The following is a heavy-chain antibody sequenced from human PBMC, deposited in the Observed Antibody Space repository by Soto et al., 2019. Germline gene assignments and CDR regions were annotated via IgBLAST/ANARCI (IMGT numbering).Heavy chain of an antibody. D-gene: IGHD2-2*01. CDR2: ISYDGGNK. V-gene: IGHV3-30-3*02. CDR3: AKAQNGLVPEAMDFDY. J-gene: IGHJ4*01. Sequence: KGLEWVAVISYDGGNKYYADSVKGRFTISRDNSKNTLYLQMNSLRAEDTAVYYFAKAQNGLVPEAMDFDYWG.